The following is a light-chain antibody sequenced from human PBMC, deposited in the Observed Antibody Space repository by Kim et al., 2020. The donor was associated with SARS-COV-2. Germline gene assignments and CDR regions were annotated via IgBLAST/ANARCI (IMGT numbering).Light chain of an antibody. J-gene: IGKJ2*01. CDR3: QQYNSPYT. CDR2: KES. CDR1: QSISSW. V-gene: IGKV1-5*03. Sequence: ASVGDRVTIPCRASQSISSWLAWYQQKPGKAPKRLIYKESSLESGVPSRFSGSGSGTEFTLTISSLQPYDFATYYCQQYNSPYTFGQGTKLEI.